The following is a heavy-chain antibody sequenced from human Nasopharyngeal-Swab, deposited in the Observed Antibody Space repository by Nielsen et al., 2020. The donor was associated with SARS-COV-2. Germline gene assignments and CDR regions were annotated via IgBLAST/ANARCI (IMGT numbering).Heavy chain of an antibody. J-gene: IGHJ4*01. Sequence: GGSLRLSCAASGFTFSSSAISWVRQAPGMGLEWVSTIGSGGNTIYAESVKGRFTISRDNSKNTVYLQMNSLRAEDTAVYYCAKYWGSGSYEAFCDYWGHGALVTVSS. CDR3: AKYWGSGSYEAFCDY. D-gene: IGHD1-26*01. V-gene: IGHV3-23*01. CDR1: GFTFSSSA. CDR2: IGSGGNT.